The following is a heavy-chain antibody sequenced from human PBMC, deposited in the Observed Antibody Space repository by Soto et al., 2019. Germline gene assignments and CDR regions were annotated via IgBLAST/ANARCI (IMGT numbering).Heavy chain of an antibody. Sequence: GGSLRLSCAASGFTFTSSAMSWVRQAPGKGLEWVSAISGSGDSTYYPDSVKGRFTISRDNSKNTLYLQVNSLRAEDTAVYYCAKGPTVFGVVIIYNYYYGMDVWGQGTTVTVSS. D-gene: IGHD3-3*01. J-gene: IGHJ6*02. CDR2: ISGSGDST. V-gene: IGHV3-23*01. CDR3: AKGPTVFGVVIIYNYYYGMDV. CDR1: GFTFTSSA.